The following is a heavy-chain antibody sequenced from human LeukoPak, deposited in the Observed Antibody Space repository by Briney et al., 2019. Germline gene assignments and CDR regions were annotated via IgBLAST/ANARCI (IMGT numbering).Heavy chain of an antibody. CDR2: XXSSSSYI. D-gene: IGHD3-10*01. Sequence: XXSSSSYIYYADSVKGRFTISRDNAKNSLYLQMNSLRAEDTAVYYCARDLGRITMVRGASDYWGQGTLVTVSS. J-gene: IGHJ4*02. V-gene: IGHV3-21*01. CDR3: ARDLGRITMVRGASDY.